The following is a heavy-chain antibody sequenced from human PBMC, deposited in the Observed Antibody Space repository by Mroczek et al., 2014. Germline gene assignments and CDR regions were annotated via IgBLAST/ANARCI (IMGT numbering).Heavy chain of an antibody. CDR3: ARDFHPTTYDFWSSLLFFIGSGLLYY. D-gene: IGHD3-3*01. Sequence: QVQLVQSGAEVKKPGASVKVSCKASGYTFTGSYMHWVRQAPGQGLEWMGWINPNSGGTNYAQKFHGRVTMTRGTSITTAYMELSRLRSDDTAVYYCARDFHPTTYDFWSSLLFFIGSGLLYYWGQGTPGH. J-gene: IGHJ4*02. CDR2: INPNSGGT. CDR1: GYTFTGSY. V-gene: IGHV1-2*02.